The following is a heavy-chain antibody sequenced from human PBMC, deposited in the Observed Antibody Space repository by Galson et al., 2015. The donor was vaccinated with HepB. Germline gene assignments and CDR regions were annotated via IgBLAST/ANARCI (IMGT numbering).Heavy chain of an antibody. CDR2: IIPIFGTA. J-gene: IGHJ2*01. D-gene: IGHD3-22*01. CDR3: AVVRGYYRTTYWYFDL. CDR1: GGTFSSYA. Sequence: SVKVSCKASGGTFSSYAISWVRQAPGQGLEWMGGIIPIFGTANYAQKFQGRVTITADKSTSTAYMELSSLRSEDTAVYYCAVVRGYYRTTYWYFDLWGRGTLVTVSS. V-gene: IGHV1-69*06.